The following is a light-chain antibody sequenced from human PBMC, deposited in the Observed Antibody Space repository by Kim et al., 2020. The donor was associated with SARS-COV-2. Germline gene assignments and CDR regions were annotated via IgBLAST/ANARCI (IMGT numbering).Light chain of an antibody. CDR3: ATWDDSLNGPV. Sequence: GQRVTISGSGSTSDIGSNYVYWYQQLPGTAPKLLIYRNNQRPSGVPDRFSVSKSGTSASLAISGLRSDDEADYYCATWDDSLNGPVFGGGTQLTVL. CDR1: TSDIGSNY. CDR2: RNN. J-gene: IGLJ3*02. V-gene: IGLV1-47*01.